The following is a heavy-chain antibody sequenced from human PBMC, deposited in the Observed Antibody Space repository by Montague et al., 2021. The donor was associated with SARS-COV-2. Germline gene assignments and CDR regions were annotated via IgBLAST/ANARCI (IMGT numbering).Heavy chain of an antibody. D-gene: IGHD3-10*01. Sequence: SETLSLTCTVSGGSISSYYWSWIRQPPGKGLEWIGYIYYSGSTNYNPSLKSRVTILVDTSKNQFSLKLSSVTAADTAVYYCAREGSGRGYYYYGMDVWGQGTTVTVSS. V-gene: IGHV4-59*01. CDR2: IYYSGST. CDR1: GGSISSYY. J-gene: IGHJ6*02. CDR3: AREGSGRGYYYYGMDV.